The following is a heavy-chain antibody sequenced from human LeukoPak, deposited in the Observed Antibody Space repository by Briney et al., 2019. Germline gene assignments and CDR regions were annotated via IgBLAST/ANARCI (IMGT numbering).Heavy chain of an antibody. CDR3: ARGPSRGGEHFDY. J-gene: IGHJ4*02. D-gene: IGHD1-26*01. Sequence: SETLSLTCTVSGGSISSYYWSWIRQPTGKGLEWIGYIYYSGSTNYNPSLKSRVTISVDTSKNQFSLKLSSVTAADTAVYYCARGPSRGGEHFDYWGQGTLVTVSS. V-gene: IGHV4-59*01. CDR1: GGSISSYY. CDR2: IYYSGST.